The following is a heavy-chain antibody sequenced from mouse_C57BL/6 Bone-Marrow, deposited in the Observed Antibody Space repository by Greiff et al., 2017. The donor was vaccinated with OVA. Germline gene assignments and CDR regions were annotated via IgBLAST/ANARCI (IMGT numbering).Heavy chain of an antibody. CDR1: GYTFTSYW. CDR3: ASGYGNYEYFDY. Sequence: QVQLQQTGAELVKPGASVKMSCKASGYTFTSYWITWVKQRPGQGLEWIGDIYPGSGSTNYNEKFKGKATLTVDTSSSTAYMQLSSLTSEDSAVYYCASGYGNYEYFDYWGQGTTLTVSS. V-gene: IGHV1-55*01. D-gene: IGHD2-1*01. J-gene: IGHJ2*01. CDR2: IYPGSGST.